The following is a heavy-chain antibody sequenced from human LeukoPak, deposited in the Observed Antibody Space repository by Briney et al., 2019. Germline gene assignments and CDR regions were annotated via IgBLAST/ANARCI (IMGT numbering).Heavy chain of an antibody. CDR1: GGTFSSYA. D-gene: IGHD4/OR15-4a*01. V-gene: IGHV1-69*05. CDR2: IIPIFGTA. J-gene: IGHJ4*02. Sequence: SSVKVSCKASGGTFSSYAISWVRQAPGQGLEWMGRIIPIFGTANYAQKLQGRVTMTTDTSTSTAYMELRSLRSDDTAVYYCARRDYISYDYWGQGTLVTVSS. CDR3: ARRDYISYDY.